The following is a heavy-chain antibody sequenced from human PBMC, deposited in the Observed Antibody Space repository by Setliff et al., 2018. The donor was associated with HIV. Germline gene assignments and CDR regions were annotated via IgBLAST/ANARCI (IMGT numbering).Heavy chain of an antibody. CDR3: AHRRVMGALDM. V-gene: IGHV2-5*02. D-gene: IGHD2-8*01. CDR2: IYWDDEK. J-gene: IGHJ3*02. Sequence: ESGPTLVNPPQPLTLTCSFSGFSLSTNGVGVGWIRQSPGKALEWLTVIYWDDEKRYSPPLKSRLTVTKDTSKNQVVLTMINMDPVDTGTYYCAHRRVMGALDMWGQGTLVT. CDR1: GFSLSTNGVG.